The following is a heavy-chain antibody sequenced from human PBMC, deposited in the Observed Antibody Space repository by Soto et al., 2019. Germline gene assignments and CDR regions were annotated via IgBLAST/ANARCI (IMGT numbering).Heavy chain of an antibody. CDR1: GGSISSGGYS. CDR3: ARGDDSSGYYLHYFDY. CDR2: IYHSGST. Sequence: QLQLQESGSGLVKPSQTLSLTCAVSGGSISSGGYSWSWIRQPPGKGLEWIGYIYHSGSTYYNPSLKRRVTQSVDRSKNQFSLKLSSVTAADTAVYYCARGDDSSGYYLHYFDYWGQGTLVTVSS. D-gene: IGHD3-22*01. V-gene: IGHV4-30-2*01. J-gene: IGHJ4*02.